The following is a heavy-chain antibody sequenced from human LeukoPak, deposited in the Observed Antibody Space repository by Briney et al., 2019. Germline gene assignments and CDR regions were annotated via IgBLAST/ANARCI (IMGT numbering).Heavy chain of an antibody. CDR3: ARDARMITFGGVIVIRDAFDI. D-gene: IGHD3-16*02. J-gene: IGHJ3*02. CDR2: ISAYNGNT. V-gene: IGHV1-18*01. Sequence: ASVKVSCKASGYTFTSYGISWVRQAPGQGLEWMGWISAYNGNTNYAQKLQGRVTMTTDTSTSTAYMELRSLRSDDTAVYYCARDARMITFGGVIVIRDAFDIWGQGTMVTVSS. CDR1: GYTFTSYG.